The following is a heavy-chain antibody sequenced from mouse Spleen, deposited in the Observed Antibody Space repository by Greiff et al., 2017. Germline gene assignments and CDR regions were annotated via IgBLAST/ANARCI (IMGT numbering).Heavy chain of an antibody. J-gene: IGHJ4*01. D-gene: IGHD2-14*01. Sequence: EVKLVESGGGLVQPGGSRKLSCAASGFTFSSFGMHWVRQAPEKGLEWVAYISSGSSTIYYADTVKGRFTISRDNPKNTLFLQMTSLRSEDTAMYYCARSYYRYDEGFYAMDYWGQGTSVTVSS. CDR1: GFTFSSFG. V-gene: IGHV5-17*02. CDR3: ARSYYRYDEGFYAMDY. CDR2: ISSGSSTI.